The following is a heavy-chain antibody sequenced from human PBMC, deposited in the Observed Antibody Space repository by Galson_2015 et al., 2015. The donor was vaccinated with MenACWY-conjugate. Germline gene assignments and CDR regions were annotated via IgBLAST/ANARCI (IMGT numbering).Heavy chain of an antibody. J-gene: IGHJ6*02. CDR1: GGSISSYY. V-gene: IGHV4-59*08. Sequence: TLSLTCTVSGGSISSYYWSWIRQPPGKGLEWIGYIYYSGSTNYNPSLKSRVTISVDTSKNQFSLKLSSVTAADTAVYYCARGTVVVVAARVSYYHYGMDVWGQGTTVTVSS. D-gene: IGHD2-15*01. CDR3: ARGTVVVVAARVSYYHYGMDV. CDR2: IYYSGST.